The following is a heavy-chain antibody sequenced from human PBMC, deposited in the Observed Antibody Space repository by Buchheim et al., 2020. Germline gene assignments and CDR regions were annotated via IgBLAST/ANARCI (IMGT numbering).Heavy chain of an antibody. D-gene: IGHD6-6*01. V-gene: IGHV3-30*03. CDR1: GFSFGSYG. CDR3: ARDRGVAARPRGWFDP. CDR2: ISYDGSKN. Sequence: QEQLVESGEGVVQPGRSLRLSCAASGFSFGSYGMHWVRQAPGKGLEWVAVISYDGSKNYYVDSVKGRFTISRDNSKNTPYLQMNSLRAEDTAVYYCARDRGVAARPRGWFDPWGQGTL. J-gene: IGHJ5*02.